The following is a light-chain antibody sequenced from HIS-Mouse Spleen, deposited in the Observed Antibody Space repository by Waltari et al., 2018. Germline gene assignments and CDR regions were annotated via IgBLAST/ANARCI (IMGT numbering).Light chain of an antibody. Sequence: DVVMTQSPLSLPVTLGQPASISCRSSQSLVHSDGNTYLNWFQQRPGQSPRRLIYKVSNRDSGVPDRVSGSGSGTDFTLKISRVEAEDVGVYYCMQGTHWLTFGGGTKVEIK. V-gene: IGKV2-30*02. CDR3: MQGTHWLT. CDR2: KVS. CDR1: QSLVHSDGNTY. J-gene: IGKJ4*01.